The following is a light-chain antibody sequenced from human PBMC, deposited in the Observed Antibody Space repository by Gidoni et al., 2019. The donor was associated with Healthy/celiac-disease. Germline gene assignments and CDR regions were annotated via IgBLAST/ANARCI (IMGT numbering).Light chain of an antibody. CDR2: EDN. CDR1: SGSIASNY. J-gene: IGLJ2*01. CDR3: QSYDSSNHVV. V-gene: IGLV6-57*02. Sequence: NFMLTQPHSVSESPWKTVTISCTGSSGSIASNYVQWYQQRPGSAPTTVIYEDNQRPSGVPDRFSGSIDSSSNSASLTNSGLKTEDVADYYCQSYDSSNHVVFGGGTKLTVL.